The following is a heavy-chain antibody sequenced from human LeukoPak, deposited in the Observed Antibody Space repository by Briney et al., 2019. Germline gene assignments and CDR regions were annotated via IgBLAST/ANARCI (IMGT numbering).Heavy chain of an antibody. Sequence: ASVKVSCKASGGTFSSYAISWVRQAPGQGLEWMGWISAYNGNTNYAQKLQGRVTMTTDTSTSTAYMELRSLRSDDTAVYYCARGTTVDPLGYWGQGTLVTVSS. V-gene: IGHV1-18*01. CDR3: ARGTTVDPLGY. J-gene: IGHJ4*02. CDR2: ISAYNGNT. D-gene: IGHD4-23*01. CDR1: GGTFSSYA.